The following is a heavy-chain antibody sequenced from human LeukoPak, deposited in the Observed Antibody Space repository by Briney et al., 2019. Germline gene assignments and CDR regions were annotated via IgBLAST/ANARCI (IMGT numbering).Heavy chain of an antibody. CDR2: ISYDGSNK. D-gene: IGHD6-13*01. CDR1: GFTFSSYG. V-gene: IGHV3-30*03. Sequence: GGSLRLSCAASGFTFSSYGMHWVRQAPGKGLEWVAVISYDGSNKYYADSVKGRFTISRDNSKNTLYLQMNSLKTEDTAVYYCHLGPPISSSLSWGQGTLVTVSS. J-gene: IGHJ5*02. CDR3: HLGPPISSSLS.